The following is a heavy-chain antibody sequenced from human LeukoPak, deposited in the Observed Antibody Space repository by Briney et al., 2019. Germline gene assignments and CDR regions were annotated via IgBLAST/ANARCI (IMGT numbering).Heavy chain of an antibody. CDR2: INHSGST. J-gene: IGHJ3*02. CDR3: ARADWGVRRFDI. Sequence: SETLSLTCAVYSGSFSGYYWSWIRQPPGKGLEWIGEINHSGSTNYNPSLKSRVTISVDTSKNQFSLKLSSVTAADTAVYYCARADWGVRRFDIWGQGTMVTVSS. CDR1: SGSFSGYY. D-gene: IGHD7-27*01. V-gene: IGHV4-34*01.